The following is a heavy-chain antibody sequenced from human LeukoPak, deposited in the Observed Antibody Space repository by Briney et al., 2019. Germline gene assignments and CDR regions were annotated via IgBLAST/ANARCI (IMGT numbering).Heavy chain of an antibody. V-gene: IGHV3-23*01. CDR2: ISGSGGST. CDR1: GFTFSSYA. CDR3: AKDLETYYYGSGSYAAFDY. J-gene: IGHJ4*02. Sequence: GGSLRLSCAASGFTFSSYAMSWVRQAPGKGLEWVSAISGSGGSTYYADSVKGRFTISRDNSKNTLYLQMNSLRAEDTAVYYCAKDLETYYYGSGSYAAFDYWGQGTLVTVSS. D-gene: IGHD3-10*01.